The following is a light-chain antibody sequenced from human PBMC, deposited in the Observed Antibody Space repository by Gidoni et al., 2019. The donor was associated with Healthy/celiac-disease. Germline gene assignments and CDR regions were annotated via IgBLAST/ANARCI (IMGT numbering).Light chain of an antibody. CDR3: QQYDNLPPLT. V-gene: IGKV1-33*01. CDR2: DAS. Sequence: GDRVTITCQASQDISNYLNWYQQKPGKAPKLLIYDASNLETGVPSRFSGSGSGTDFTFTISSLQPEDIATYYCQQYDNLPPLTFGGGTKVEIK. CDR1: QDISNY. J-gene: IGKJ4*01.